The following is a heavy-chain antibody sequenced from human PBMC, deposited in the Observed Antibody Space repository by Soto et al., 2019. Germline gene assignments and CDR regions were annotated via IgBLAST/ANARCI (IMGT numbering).Heavy chain of an antibody. CDR1: GGSITSSGYY. Sequence: QVQLQESGPGLVKPSQTLSLTCTVSGGSITSSGYYWSWIRQHPGEGLEWIGFTSNSGSTSYNPSXKXXVTISVDTSSNQFSLNLKSVTAEDTAVYYCARGGGSTKVDYWGQGTLVTVSP. CDR2: TSNSGST. D-gene: IGHD2-2*01. J-gene: IGHJ4*02. V-gene: IGHV4-31*03. CDR3: ARGGGSTKVDY.